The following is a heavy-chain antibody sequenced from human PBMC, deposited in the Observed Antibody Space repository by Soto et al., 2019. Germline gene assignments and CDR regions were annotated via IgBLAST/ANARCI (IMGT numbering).Heavy chain of an antibody. CDR3: ARGGGSYSDFDY. D-gene: IGHD1-26*01. CDR2: IYYSGST. V-gene: IGHV4-59*08. Sequence: SETLSLTCTVSGGSISCYYWSWIQQPPGKGLEWIGYIYYSGSTNYNPPLKSRVTISVDTSKNQFSLKLSSVTAADTAVYYCARGGGSYSDFDYWGQGTLVTVS. CDR1: GGSISCYY. J-gene: IGHJ4*02.